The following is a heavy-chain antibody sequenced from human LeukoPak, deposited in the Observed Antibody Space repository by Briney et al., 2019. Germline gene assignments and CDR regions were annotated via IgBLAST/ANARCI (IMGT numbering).Heavy chain of an antibody. CDR2: ISYDGSDK. CDR1: GFIFNIYA. J-gene: IGHJ4*02. CDR3: AREVATTSDY. D-gene: IGHD5-12*01. V-gene: IGHV3-30*04. Sequence: GGSLRLSCAASGFIFNIYAMHWVRRAPGKGLERVAVISYDGSDKDYADSVKGRFTISRDNSKNTLHLQMDSLRAEDTAVYYCAREVATTSDYWGQGTLVTVSS.